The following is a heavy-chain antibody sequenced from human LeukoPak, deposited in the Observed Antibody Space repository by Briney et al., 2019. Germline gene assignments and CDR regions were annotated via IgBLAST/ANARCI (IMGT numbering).Heavy chain of an antibody. CDR2: ISSSGSTI. CDR3: AKGKANIFYYYYMDV. V-gene: IGHV3-48*04. CDR1: GFIFSSFG. Sequence: GGSLRLSCAASGFIFSSFGIHWVRQAPGKGLEWVSYISSSGSTIYYADSVKGRFTISRDNAKNSLYLQMNILRAEDTAVYYCAKGKANIFYYYYMDVWGKGTTVTISS. J-gene: IGHJ6*03.